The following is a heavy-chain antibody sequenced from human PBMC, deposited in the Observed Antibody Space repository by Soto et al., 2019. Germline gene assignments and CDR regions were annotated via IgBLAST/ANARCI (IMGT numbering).Heavy chain of an antibody. V-gene: IGHV1-69*18. CDR1: GDTFRNYA. D-gene: IGHD6-19*01. CDR2: IIPLFST. J-gene: IGHJ4*02. Sequence: QVQLVQSGAEVKKPGSSVKVSCKASGDTFRNYAFTWVRQAPGQGLEWMGTIIPLFSTRYAQKFRGRVTMTADESTSTVYIDLSSLKSDDTAVYYCARDPGIAVVGRRTSFEHWGQGTLVTVSS. CDR3: ARDPGIAVVGRRTSFEH.